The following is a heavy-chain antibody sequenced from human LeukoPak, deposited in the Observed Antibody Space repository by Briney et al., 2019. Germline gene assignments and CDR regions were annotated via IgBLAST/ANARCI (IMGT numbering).Heavy chain of an antibody. V-gene: IGHV4-59*01. CDR1: GGSISSYY. J-gene: IGHJ6*02. CDR2: IYYSGST. D-gene: IGHD2-2*01. CDR3: ARAHCSSTSCYSYYYYGMDV. Sequence: PSETLSLTCTVSGGSISSYYWSWIRQPPGKGLEWIGYIYYSGSTNYNPPLKSRVTISVDTSKNQFSLKLSSVTAADTAVYYCARAHCSSTSCYSYYYYGMDVWGQGTTVTVSS.